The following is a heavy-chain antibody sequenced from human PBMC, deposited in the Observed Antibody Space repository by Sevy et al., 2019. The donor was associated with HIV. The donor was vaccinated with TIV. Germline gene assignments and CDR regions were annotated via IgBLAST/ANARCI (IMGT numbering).Heavy chain of an antibody. CDR3: ARFPPQRAFDI. CDR1: GFAFSDYA. Sequence: GGSLRLSCEAFGFAFSDYAMHWVRQVPDKGLEWLAVVSYDGSNTSYADSVKGRFTVSRDNSKNTLYLQMNSLRRDDTAVFYCARFPPQRAFDIWGQGTTVTVSS. J-gene: IGHJ3*02. CDR2: VSYDGSNT. V-gene: IGHV3-30-3*01.